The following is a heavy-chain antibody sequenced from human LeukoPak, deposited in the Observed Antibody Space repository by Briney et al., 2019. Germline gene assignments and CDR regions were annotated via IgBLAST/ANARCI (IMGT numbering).Heavy chain of an antibody. D-gene: IGHD6-6*01. CDR2: IYTSGST. V-gene: IGHV4-61*02. CDR3: ARVDEALYFNY. CDR1: GGSISSGSYY. J-gene: IGHJ4*02. Sequence: ASETLSLTCTVSGGSISSGSYYWSWIRQPAGKGLEWIGRIYTSGSTNYNPSLKSRVTISVDTSKNQFSLKLSSVTAADTAVYYCARVDEALYFNYWGQGTLVTVSS.